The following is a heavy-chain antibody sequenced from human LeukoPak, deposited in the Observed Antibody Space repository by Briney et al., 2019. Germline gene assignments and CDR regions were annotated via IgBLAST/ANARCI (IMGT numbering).Heavy chain of an antibody. CDR2: ISAYNGNT. CDR3: ARDHRRYYYGSGSYSWNDY. V-gene: IGHV1-18*01. D-gene: IGHD3-10*01. CDR1: GYTFTSYG. J-gene: IGHJ4*02. Sequence: ASVKVSCKASGYTFTSYGISWVRQAPGQGLEWVGWISAYNGNTNYAQKLQGRVTMTTDTSTSTAYMELRSLRSDDTAVYYCARDHRRYYYGSGSYSWNDYWGQGTLVTVSS.